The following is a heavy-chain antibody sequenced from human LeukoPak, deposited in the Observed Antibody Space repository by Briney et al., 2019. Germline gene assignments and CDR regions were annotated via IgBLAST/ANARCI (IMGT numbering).Heavy chain of an antibody. D-gene: IGHD6-19*01. CDR1: GYSFTNYW. J-gene: IGHJ4*02. CDR3: ARQRYSSGWIGGFDY. CDR2: MYPGDSEA. Sequence: GESLKISCAGSGYSFTNYWIGWVRQMPGKGLEWMGIMYPGDSEATYSPSFQGQVTLSADKSISTAYLQWSSLKASDTTVYYCARQRYSSGWIGGFDYWGQGTPVTVSS. V-gene: IGHV5-51*01.